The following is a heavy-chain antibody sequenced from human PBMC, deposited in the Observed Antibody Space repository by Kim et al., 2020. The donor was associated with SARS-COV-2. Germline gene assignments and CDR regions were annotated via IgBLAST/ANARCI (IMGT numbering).Heavy chain of an antibody. V-gene: IGHV3-33*06. CDR1: GFTFSSYG. CDR3: AKSAYYYGSGSYYPGAYNWFDP. Sequence: GGSLRLSCAASGFTFSSYGMHWVHQAPGKGLEWVAVIWYDGSNKYYADSVKGRFTISRDNSKNTLYLQMNSLRAEDTAVYYCAKSAYYYGSGSYYPGAYNWFDPWGQGTLVTVSS. D-gene: IGHD3-10*01. J-gene: IGHJ5*02. CDR2: IWYDGSNK.